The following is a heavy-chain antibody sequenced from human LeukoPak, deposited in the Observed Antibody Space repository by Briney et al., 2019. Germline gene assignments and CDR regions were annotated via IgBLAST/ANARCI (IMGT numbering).Heavy chain of an antibody. V-gene: IGHV4-39*07. CDR3: AMWGWEAADILYYYYMDV. CDR1: GGSISSDSYY. D-gene: IGHD6-13*01. CDR2: IYYSGST. J-gene: IGHJ6*03. Sequence: PSETLSLSCTVSGGSISSDSYYWGWIRQPPGKGLEWIGSIYYSGSTNYNPSLKSRVTISVDTSKNQFSLKLSSVTAADTAVYYCAMWGWEAADILYYYYMDVWGKGTTVTISS.